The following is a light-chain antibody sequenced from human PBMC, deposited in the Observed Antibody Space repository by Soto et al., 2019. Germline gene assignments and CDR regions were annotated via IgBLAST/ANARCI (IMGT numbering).Light chain of an antibody. CDR1: SGHSSYA. CDR2: LNSDGSH. V-gene: IGLV4-69*01. CDR3: QTWGTGIVV. J-gene: IGLJ2*01. Sequence: QLVLTQSPSASASLGASVKLTCTLSSGHSSYAIAWHQQQPEKGPRYLMKLNSDGSHSKGAGIPDRFSGSSSGAERYLTISSLQSEDEADYYCQTWGTGIVVFDGGTKLTVL.